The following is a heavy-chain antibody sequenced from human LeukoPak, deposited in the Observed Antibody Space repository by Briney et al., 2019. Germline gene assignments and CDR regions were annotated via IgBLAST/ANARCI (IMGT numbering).Heavy chain of an antibody. Sequence: SETLSLTCTVSGGSISSGGYYWSWIRQHPGKGLEWIGYIYYSGSTYYNPSLKSRVTISVDTSKNQFSLKLSSVTAADTAVYYCARASREGITGTTSYYYYYYYMDVWGKGTTVTVSS. J-gene: IGHJ6*03. CDR1: GGSISSGGYY. CDR2: IYYSGST. CDR3: ARASREGITGTTSYYYYYYYMDV. V-gene: IGHV4-31*03. D-gene: IGHD1-7*01.